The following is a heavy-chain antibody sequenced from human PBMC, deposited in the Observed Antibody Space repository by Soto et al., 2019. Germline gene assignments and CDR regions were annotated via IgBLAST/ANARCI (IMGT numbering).Heavy chain of an antibody. J-gene: IGHJ4*02. D-gene: IGHD6-6*01. CDR3: ARLSGRYRGYSSSSRYYFDY. CDR2: IYYSGST. CDR1: GCSISSYY. V-gene: IGHV4-59*08. Sequence: SETLSLTCTVSGCSISSYYWSWIRQPPGKGLEWIGYIYYSGSTNYNPSLKSRVTISVDTSKNQFSLKLSSVTAADTAVYYCARLSGRYRGYSSSSRYYFDYWGQGTLVTVSS.